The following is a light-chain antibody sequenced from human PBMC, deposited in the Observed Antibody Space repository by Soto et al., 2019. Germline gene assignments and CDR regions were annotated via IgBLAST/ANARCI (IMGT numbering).Light chain of an antibody. CDR3: SSFAGTNSFV. J-gene: IGLJ1*01. Sequence: QSALTQPASVSGSPGQSITISCTGTSNDVGGYNYVSWYQQHLGKAPKLIIYEVNKRPSGVPDRVFASKSDNTASLTVSGLQAEDEADYYCSSFAGTNSFVFGPGTKVTVL. CDR2: EVN. V-gene: IGLV2-8*01. CDR1: SNDVGGYNY.